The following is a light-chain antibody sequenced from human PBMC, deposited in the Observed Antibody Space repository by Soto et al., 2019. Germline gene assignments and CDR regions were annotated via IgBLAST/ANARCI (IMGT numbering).Light chain of an antibody. V-gene: IGKV3-15*01. J-gene: IGKJ2*01. CDR2: DTS. CDR1: ESVDSH. Sequence: ERVMTQSPATLSVSPGERVTLSCRASESVDSHLAWYQQKAGQAPRLLIYDTSIRATGVSVRFSGSGSGTEFTLTISSLQSEDSAVYYCKQYNQLPHTFGQGTNLEI. CDR3: KQYNQLPHT.